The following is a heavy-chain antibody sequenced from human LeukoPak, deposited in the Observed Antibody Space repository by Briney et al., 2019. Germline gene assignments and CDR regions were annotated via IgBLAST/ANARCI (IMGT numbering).Heavy chain of an antibody. J-gene: IGHJ4*02. V-gene: IGHV3-23*01. CDR2: ISGSGGST. CDR3: VRDIVATIGDY. CDR1: GFTFSSYA. Sequence: GGSLRLSCAASGFTFSSYAMSWVRQAPGKGLEWVSAISGSGGSTYYADSVKGRFTISRDNSKNTLYLQMNSLRAEDTAVYYCVRDIVATIGDYWGQETLVTVSS. D-gene: IGHD5-12*01.